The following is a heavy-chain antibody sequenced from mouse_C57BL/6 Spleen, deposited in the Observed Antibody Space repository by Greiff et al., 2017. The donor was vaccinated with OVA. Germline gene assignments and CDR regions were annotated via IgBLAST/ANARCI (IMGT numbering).Heavy chain of an antibody. CDR3: ARDGDGYYVDY. Sequence: EVMLVESGGGLVKPGGSLKLSCAASGFTFSSYAMSWVRQTPEKRLEWVATISDGGSYTYYPDNVKGRFTISRDNAKNNLYLQMSHLKSEDTAMYYCARDGDGYYVDYWGQGTTLTVSS. J-gene: IGHJ2*01. CDR2: ISDGGSYT. V-gene: IGHV5-4*01. CDR1: GFTFSSYA. D-gene: IGHD2-3*01.